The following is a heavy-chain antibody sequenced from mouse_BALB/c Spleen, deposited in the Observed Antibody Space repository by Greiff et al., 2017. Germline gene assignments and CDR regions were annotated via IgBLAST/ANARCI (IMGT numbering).Heavy chain of an antibody. D-gene: IGHD1-1*01. J-gene: IGHJ4*01. CDR3: ARRALITTVVDYYAMDY. CDR1: GFSLSTSGMG. Sequence: QVTLKESGPGILQPSQTLSLTCSFSGFSLSTSGMGVSWIRQPSGKGLEWLAHIYWDDDKRYNPSLKSRLTISKDTSRNQVFLKITSVDTADTATYYCARRALITTVVDYYAMDYWGQGTSVTVSS. CDR2: IYWDDDK. V-gene: IGHV8-12*01.